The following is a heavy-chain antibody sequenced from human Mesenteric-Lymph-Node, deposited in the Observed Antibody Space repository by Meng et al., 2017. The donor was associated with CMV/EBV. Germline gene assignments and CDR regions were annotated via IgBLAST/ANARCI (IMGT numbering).Heavy chain of an antibody. D-gene: IGHD2-2*01. J-gene: IGHJ4*02. CDR2: INSDGSST. CDR3: ARGFWDIVVVPASTSTWDY. V-gene: IGHV3-74*01. Sequence: GESLKISCAASGFTFSSYWMHWVRQAPGKGLVWVSRINSDGSSTSYADSVKGRFTISRDNAKNTLYLQMSSLRAEDTAVYYCARGFWDIVVVPASTSTWDYWGQGTLVTVSS. CDR1: GFTFSSYW.